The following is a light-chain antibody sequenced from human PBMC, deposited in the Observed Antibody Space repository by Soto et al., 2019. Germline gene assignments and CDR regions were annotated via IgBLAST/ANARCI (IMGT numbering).Light chain of an antibody. CDR1: QSVATN. V-gene: IGKV3-15*01. J-gene: IGKJ1*01. CDR2: GAT. Sequence: EIVMKQSPATVSVSPGERATLTCRASQSVATNLAWYQQKPGQAPRLLIHGATTRATGIPARFSGSGSGTEFTLTISSLQSEDFAVYYCQQYNNWPRTFGQGTKVDI. CDR3: QQYNNWPRT.